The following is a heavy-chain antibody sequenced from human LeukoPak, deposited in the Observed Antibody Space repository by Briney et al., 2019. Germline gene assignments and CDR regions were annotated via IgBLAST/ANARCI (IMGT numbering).Heavy chain of an antibody. CDR1: GFTFSSYW. V-gene: IGHV3-74*01. CDR3: ARVGVGYSAFDI. J-gene: IGHJ3*02. CDR2: INSDGSST. D-gene: IGHD2-15*01. Sequence: GGSLRLSCAAPGFTFSSYWMPWVRQAPGKGLVWVSRINSDGSSTSYADSVKGRFTISRDNAKNTLYLQMNSLRAEDTAVYYCARVGVGYSAFDIWGQGTMVTVSS.